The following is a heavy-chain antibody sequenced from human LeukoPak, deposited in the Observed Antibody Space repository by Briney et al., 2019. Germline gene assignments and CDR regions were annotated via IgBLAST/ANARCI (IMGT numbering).Heavy chain of an antibody. CDR2: IRNKAYGGTT. V-gene: IGHV3-49*03. J-gene: IGHJ4*02. D-gene: IGHD3-22*01. CDR1: GVTFGEFP. Sequence: GGSLRLSCTGSGVTFGEFPVSWFREAPGKGLEWVAFIRNKAYGGTTKYAASVEGRFTISRDDSKSIDFLQMNSLKSEDTGVYYCTRPLYYYDSSSYGGYWSQGTLVTVSS. CDR3: TRPLYYYDSSSYGGY.